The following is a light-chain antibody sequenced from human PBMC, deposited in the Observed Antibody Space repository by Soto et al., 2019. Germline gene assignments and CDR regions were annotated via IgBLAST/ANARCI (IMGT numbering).Light chain of an antibody. CDR3: STFGGSGV. CDR1: SSDVGRYNY. J-gene: IGLJ1*01. Sequence: QSALTQPDSVSGSPGQSITISCTGTSSDVGRYNYVSWYQQHPGKAPKLIPYEVTNRPSGVSSRFSGSKSGNTASLTITGLQADDEADYYCSTFGGSGVFGTGTKVTAL. V-gene: IGLV2-14*01. CDR2: EVT.